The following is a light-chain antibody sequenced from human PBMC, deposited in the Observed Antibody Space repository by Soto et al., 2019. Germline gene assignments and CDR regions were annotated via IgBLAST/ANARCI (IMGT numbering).Light chain of an antibody. CDR3: QQYNNWPPSII. J-gene: IGKJ5*01. Sequence: EIVMTQSPATLSVSPVERATLSCRASQSVSSNLAWYQQKPGQAPRLLIYGASTRATGIPARFSGSGSGTEFTLTISSLQSEDFAVYYCQQYNNWPPSIIFGQGTRLEI. V-gene: IGKV3-15*01. CDR2: GAS. CDR1: QSVSSN.